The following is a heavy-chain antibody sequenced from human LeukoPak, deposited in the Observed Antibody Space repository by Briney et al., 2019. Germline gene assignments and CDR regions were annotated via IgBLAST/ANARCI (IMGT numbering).Heavy chain of an antibody. D-gene: IGHD2-2*01. CDR2: FSAYNGNT. J-gene: IGHJ4*02. Sequence: GASVTVSCKASGYTFTSYGISWVRQAPGQGLERMGWFSAYNGNTNYAQKLQGRVTMTTDISTSTAYMELRSLRSDDTAVYYCARARASAYAPGDNYFDYWGQGTLVTVSS. CDR3: ARARASAYAPGDNYFDY. V-gene: IGHV1-18*01. CDR1: GYTFTSYG.